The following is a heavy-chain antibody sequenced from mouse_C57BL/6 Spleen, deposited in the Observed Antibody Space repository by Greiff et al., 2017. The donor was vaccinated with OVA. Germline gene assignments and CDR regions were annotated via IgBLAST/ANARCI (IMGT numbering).Heavy chain of an antibody. CDR1: GFTFSDYG. CDR2: ISSGSSTI. CDR3: ARPGNYDSHYFDD. D-gene: IGHD2-4*01. V-gene: IGHV5-17*01. J-gene: IGHJ2*01. Sequence: EVKLVESGGGLVKPGESLKLSCAASGFTFSDYGMHWVRQAPEKGLEWVAYISSGSSTIYYADTVKGRFTISRDNAKNTLFLQMTSLRSEDTAMYYCARPGNYDSHYFDDWGQGTTLTVSS.